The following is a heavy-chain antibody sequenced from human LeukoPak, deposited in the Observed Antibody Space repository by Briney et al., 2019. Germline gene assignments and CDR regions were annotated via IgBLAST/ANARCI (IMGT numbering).Heavy chain of an antibody. CDR1: GLTFTSHG. CDR2: IRNDGSDT. Sequence: GGSLRLSCATSGLTFTSHGFHWVRQAAGKGLEWVAFIRNDGSDTYHANSVKGRFSIPRDNSKNTVYLHMNSLRAEDTAVYYCARDRGKDYFDNWGQGTQVAVSS. CDR3: ARDRGKDYFDN. V-gene: IGHV3-30*02. J-gene: IGHJ4*02. D-gene: IGHD4-23*01.